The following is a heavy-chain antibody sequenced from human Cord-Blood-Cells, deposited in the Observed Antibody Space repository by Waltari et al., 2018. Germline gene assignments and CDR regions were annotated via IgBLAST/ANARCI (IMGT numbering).Heavy chain of an antibody. D-gene: IGHD3-10*01. CDR2: INHRGST. V-gene: IGHV4-34*01. Sequence: QVQLQQWGAGMLKPSETLSLTCAVYGGFFSGYPWNWIRQPPGKGLEWIGEINHRGSTNYNPSLKSRVTISVDTSKNQFSLKLSAVTAADTAVYYCARGYGSDYWGQGTLVTVSS. J-gene: IGHJ4*02. CDR3: ARGYGSDY. CDR1: GGFFSGYP.